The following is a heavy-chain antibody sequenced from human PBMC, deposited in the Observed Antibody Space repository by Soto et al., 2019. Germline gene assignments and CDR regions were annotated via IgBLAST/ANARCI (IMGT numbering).Heavy chain of an antibody. CDR1: GFTFSDSA. J-gene: IGHJ4*02. CDR3: ARVGDGYNLNY. CDR2: ISSSGSTK. V-gene: IGHV3-48*03. D-gene: IGHD5-12*01. Sequence: EVQLVESGGGLVHPGGSLKLSCSSSGFTFSDSAIHWVRQASGKGLEWVSYISSSGSTKYYADSVKGRFTISRDNAKNSLYLQMNSLRVEDTAVYYCARVGDGYNLNYWGQGTLVTVSS.